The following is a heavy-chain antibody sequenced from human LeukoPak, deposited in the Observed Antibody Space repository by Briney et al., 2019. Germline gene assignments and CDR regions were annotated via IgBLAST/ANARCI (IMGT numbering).Heavy chain of an antibody. Sequence: PGGSLRLSCAASGFTFSSFSINWVRQAPGKGLEWVSSISSGSSYKYYADSVKGRFIISRDNAKNSLYLQMNSLRAEDTAVYYCARARDDYGGKFSRTRDYYYYMDVWGKGTTVTVSS. CDR2: ISSGSSYK. CDR1: GFTFSSFS. J-gene: IGHJ6*03. D-gene: IGHD4-23*01. CDR3: ARARDDYGGKFSRTRDYYYYMDV. V-gene: IGHV3-21*01.